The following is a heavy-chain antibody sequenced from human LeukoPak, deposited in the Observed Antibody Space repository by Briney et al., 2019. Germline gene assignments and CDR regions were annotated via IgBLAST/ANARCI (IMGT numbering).Heavy chain of an antibody. V-gene: IGHV4-4*07. Sequence: SETLSLTCTVSGGSISSYYWSWIRQPAGKGLEWIGRIYTSGSTNYNPSLKSRVTMSVDTSKNQFSLKLSSETAADTAVYYCARLRSNHDYDAFDIWGQGTMVTVSS. CDR3: ARLRSNHDYDAFDI. J-gene: IGHJ3*02. CDR1: GGSISSYY. CDR2: IYTSGST. D-gene: IGHD4-11*01.